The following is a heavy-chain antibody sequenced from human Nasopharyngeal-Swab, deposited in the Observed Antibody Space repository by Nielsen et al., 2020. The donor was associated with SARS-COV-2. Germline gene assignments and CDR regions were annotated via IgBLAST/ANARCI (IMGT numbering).Heavy chain of an antibody. CDR3: ARGAGRWETSGSYPWWGDYYYYGMDV. D-gene: IGHD1-26*01. CDR2: IYYSGST. V-gene: IGHV4-59*01. Sequence: WIRQPPGKGLEWIGYIYYSGSTNYSPSLKSRVTMSVDTSKNQFSLKLSSVTAADTAVYYCARGAGRWETSGSYPWWGDYYYYGMDVWGQGATVTVSS. J-gene: IGHJ6*02.